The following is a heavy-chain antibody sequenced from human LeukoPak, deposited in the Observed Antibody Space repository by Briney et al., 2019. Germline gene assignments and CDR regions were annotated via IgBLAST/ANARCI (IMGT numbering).Heavy chain of an antibody. Sequence: PGGSLRLSCAASGFTFSSYAMSWVRQAPGKGLEWVSAISGSGGSTYYADSVKGRFTISRDNSKNTLYLQMHSLRAEDTAVYYCAKDSGVDYYDSSGHNFDYWGQGTLVTVSS. V-gene: IGHV3-23*01. D-gene: IGHD3-22*01. J-gene: IGHJ4*02. CDR1: GFTFSSYA. CDR3: AKDSGVDYYDSSGHNFDY. CDR2: ISGSGGST.